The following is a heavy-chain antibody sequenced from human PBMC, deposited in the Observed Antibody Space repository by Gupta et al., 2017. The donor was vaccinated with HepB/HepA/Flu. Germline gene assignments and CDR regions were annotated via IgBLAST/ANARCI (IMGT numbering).Heavy chain of an antibody. CDR2: IYYTGST. CDR3: ARLVAAAAAVTYHYFDL. CDR1: GGSISGHY. D-gene: IGHD2-15*01. Sequence: QVQLQESGPGLVKPSETLFLTCTVSGGSISGHYWSWIRQPPGKGLEFVGYIYYTGSTNYNPSLKSRVTMSVDTSKNQFSLKLSSVTAADTALYFCARLVAAAAAVTYHYFDLWGRGTLITVSS. V-gene: IGHV4-59*08. J-gene: IGHJ2*01.